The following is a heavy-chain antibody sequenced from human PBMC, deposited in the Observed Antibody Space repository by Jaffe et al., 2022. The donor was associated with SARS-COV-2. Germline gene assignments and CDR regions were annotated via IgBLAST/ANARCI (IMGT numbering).Heavy chain of an antibody. J-gene: IGHJ4*02. CDR3: ARLRSSPLGY. V-gene: IGHV3-21*01. Sequence: EVQLVESGGGLVKPGGSLRLSCEASGFTFSSYIMNWVRQVPGKGLEWVSSISSTSSYIYYADSVKGRFTISRDNAKNSLYLQMNNLRAEDTAVYYCARLRSSPLGYWGQGTLVTVSS. CDR1: GFTFSSYI. D-gene: IGHD6-6*01. CDR2: ISSTSSYI.